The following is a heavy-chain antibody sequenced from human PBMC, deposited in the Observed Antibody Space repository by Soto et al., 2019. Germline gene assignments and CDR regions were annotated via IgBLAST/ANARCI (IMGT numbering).Heavy chain of an antibody. CDR1: GFSRCQYS. D-gene: IGHD6-13*01. CDR2: IRSKAYGGTT. CDR3: TRGSSSWYGPYYYYMDV. Sequence: VGFRTLARRVAGFSRCQYSMSWLRQAPGKGLEWVGFIRSKAYGGTTEYAASVKGRFTISRDDSKSIAYLQMNSLKTEDTAVYYCTRGSSSWYGPYYYYMDVWGKGTTVTVSS. J-gene: IGHJ6*03. V-gene: IGHV3-49*03.